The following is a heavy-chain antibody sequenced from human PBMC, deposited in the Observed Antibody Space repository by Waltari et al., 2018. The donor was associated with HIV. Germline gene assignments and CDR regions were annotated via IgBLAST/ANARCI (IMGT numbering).Heavy chain of an antibody. D-gene: IGHD1-26*01. V-gene: IGHV3-7*01. CDR3: ARGDQWGLFMDSYYGLDV. J-gene: IGHJ6*02. CDR2: INQYATKK. Sequence: EALLVQSGGGVVRPGGSLGLPCDGFTLRFSRFWTGWCGQASGKGRGWVANINQYATKKNDADSVKGRFSVSKDNGKYSVFLEMNRLRVQDTAVYFCARGDQWGLFMDSYYGLDVWGRGTTVIVSS. CDR1: TLRFSRFW.